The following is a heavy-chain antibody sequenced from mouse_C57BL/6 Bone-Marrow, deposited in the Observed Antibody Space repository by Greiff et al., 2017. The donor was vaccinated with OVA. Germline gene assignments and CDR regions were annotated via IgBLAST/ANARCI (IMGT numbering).Heavy chain of an antibody. D-gene: IGHD2-14*01. J-gene: IGHJ1*03. CDR2: IHPNSGST. Sequence: VQLQQPGAELVKPGASVKLSCKASGYTFTSYWMHWVKQRPGQGLEWIGMIHPNSGSTNYNEKFKSKATLTVDKSSSTAYMQLSSLTSEDSAVYYCARERYSWYFDVWGTGTTVTVSS. CDR1: GYTFTSYW. V-gene: IGHV1-64*01. CDR3: ARERYSWYFDV.